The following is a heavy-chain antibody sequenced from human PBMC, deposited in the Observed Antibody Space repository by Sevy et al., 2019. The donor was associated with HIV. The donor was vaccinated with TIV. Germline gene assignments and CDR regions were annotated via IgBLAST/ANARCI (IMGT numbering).Heavy chain of an antibody. J-gene: IGHJ3*02. Sequence: GGSLRLSCAASGFTFNTYTMNWVRQAPGEGLEWVSSISSSGNYIYYADSVMGRFTISRDNAKNSLFLQMNNLRAEDTAVYYCARPYGSGSWEAFDIWGQGTMVTVSS. CDR2: ISSSGNYI. V-gene: IGHV3-21*01. D-gene: IGHD3-10*01. CDR3: ARPYGSGSWEAFDI. CDR1: GFTFNTYT.